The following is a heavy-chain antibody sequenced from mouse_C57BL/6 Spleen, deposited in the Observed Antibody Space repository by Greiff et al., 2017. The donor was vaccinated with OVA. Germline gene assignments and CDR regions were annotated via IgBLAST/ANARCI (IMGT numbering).Heavy chain of an antibody. Sequence: QVQLKQSGAELVRPGTSVKVSCKASGYAFTNYLIEWVKQRPGQGLEWIGVINPGSGGTNYNEKFKGKATLTADKSSSTAYMQLSSLTSEDSAVYFCARRGLYYGSSFYAMDYWGQGTSVTVSS. D-gene: IGHD1-1*01. CDR3: ARRGLYYGSSFYAMDY. V-gene: IGHV1-54*01. CDR2: INPGSGGT. CDR1: GYAFTNYL. J-gene: IGHJ4*01.